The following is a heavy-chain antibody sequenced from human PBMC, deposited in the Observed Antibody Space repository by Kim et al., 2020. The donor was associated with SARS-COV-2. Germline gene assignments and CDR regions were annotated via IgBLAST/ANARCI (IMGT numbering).Heavy chain of an antibody. CDR1: GFTFSDYA. CDR2: LGGSGGST. V-gene: IGHV3-23*01. Sequence: GGSLRLSCAASGFTFSDYAMSWVRQAPGKGLEWVSCLGGSGGSTDYADSVEGRFIISRDNSKNTLYLQMGSLTGGDKALYSCVRGGWGGRIDFWGQG. CDR3: VRGGWGGRIDF. J-gene: IGHJ4*02. D-gene: IGHD3-16*01.